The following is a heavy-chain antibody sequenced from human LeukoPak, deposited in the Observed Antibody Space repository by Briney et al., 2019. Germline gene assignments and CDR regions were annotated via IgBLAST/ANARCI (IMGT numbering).Heavy chain of an antibody. V-gene: IGHV3-30*18. J-gene: IGHJ4*02. CDR3: AKDESLVPAAIKGFGIDY. Sequence: GGSLRLSCAASGFTFSSYEMSWVRQAPGKGLEWVAVISYDGSNKYYADSVKGRFTISRDNSKNTLYLQMNSLRAEDTAVYYCAKDESLVPAAIKGFGIDYWGQGTLVTVTS. CDR1: GFTFSSYE. D-gene: IGHD2-2*01. CDR2: ISYDGSNK.